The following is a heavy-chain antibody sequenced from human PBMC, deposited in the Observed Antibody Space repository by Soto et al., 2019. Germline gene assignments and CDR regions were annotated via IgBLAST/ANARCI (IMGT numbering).Heavy chain of an antibody. V-gene: IGHV3-13*04. CDR2: IGTAGDT. CDR3: ARAIDYDILTGYPAPPDY. CDR1: GCTFSSYD. Sequence: TGGSLRLSCAASGCTFSSYDMHWVRQATGKGLEWASAIGTAGDTYYPGSVKGRFTISRENAKNSLYLQMNSLRAGDTAVYYCARAIDYDILTGYPAPPDYWGQGTLVTVSS. J-gene: IGHJ4*02. D-gene: IGHD3-9*01.